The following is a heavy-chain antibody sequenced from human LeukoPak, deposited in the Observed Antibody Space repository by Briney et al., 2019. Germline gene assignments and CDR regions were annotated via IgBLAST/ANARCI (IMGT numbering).Heavy chain of an antibody. J-gene: IGHJ4*02. Sequence: GGSLRLSCVASGFTFSSYWMHWVRHAPGKGLVWVSRINSDGSSTSYADSVKGRFTISRDNAKNTLYLQMNSLRAEDTAVYYCARDSDFWSGYYFDYWGQGTLVTVSS. D-gene: IGHD3-3*01. V-gene: IGHV3-74*01. CDR3: ARDSDFWSGYYFDY. CDR2: INSDGSST. CDR1: GFTFSSYW.